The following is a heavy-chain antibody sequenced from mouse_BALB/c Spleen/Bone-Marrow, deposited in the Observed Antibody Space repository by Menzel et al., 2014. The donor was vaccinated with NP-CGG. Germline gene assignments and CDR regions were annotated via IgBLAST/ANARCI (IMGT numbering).Heavy chain of an antibody. D-gene: IGHD2-4*01. CDR2: IDPENGNT. Sequence: DVQLQESGAELVRPGALVKLSCKASGFNIKDYYMHWVKQRPEQGLEWIGWIDPENGNTIYDPKFQGKASITADTSSNTASLQLSSLTSEDTAVYYCAMITTYWGQGTTLTVSS. CDR3: AMITTY. V-gene: IGHV14-1*02. J-gene: IGHJ2*01. CDR1: GFNIKDYY.